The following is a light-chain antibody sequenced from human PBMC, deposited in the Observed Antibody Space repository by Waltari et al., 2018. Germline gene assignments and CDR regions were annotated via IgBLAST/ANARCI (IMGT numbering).Light chain of an antibody. V-gene: IGKV4-1*01. CDR1: SILYSSNNKNY. Sequence: SILYSSNNKNYLPWYQQKPGQPPKMIIYWASTRESGVPDRFSGSGSGTDFTLTISSLQAEDVAVYYCLQTYVSPYTFGQGTNLEI. CDR3: LQTYVSPYT. J-gene: IGKJ2*01. CDR2: WAS.